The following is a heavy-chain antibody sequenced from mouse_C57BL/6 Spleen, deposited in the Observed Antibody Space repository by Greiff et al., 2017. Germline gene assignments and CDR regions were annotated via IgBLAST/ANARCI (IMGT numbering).Heavy chain of an antibody. Sequence: VQLKESGPELVKPGASVKMSCKASGYKFTDYNMHWVKQSHGKSLEWIGYINPNNGGTRYNQKFKGKATLTVNKSSSTAYMELRSLTSEDSAVYYCATYYSNYVAYAMDYWGQGTSVTVSS. V-gene: IGHV1-22*01. D-gene: IGHD2-5*01. J-gene: IGHJ4*01. CDR1: GYKFTDYN. CDR2: INPNNGGT. CDR3: ATYYSNYVAYAMDY.